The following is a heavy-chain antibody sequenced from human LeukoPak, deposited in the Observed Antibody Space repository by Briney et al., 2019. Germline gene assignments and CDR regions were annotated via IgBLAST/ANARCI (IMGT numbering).Heavy chain of an antibody. Sequence: ASVKVSCKASGFVFTSYGFTWVRQAPGQGLEWMGWISANDGKTHYSEKHQGRVTMSTDTVTSTAYMELRSLRSDDTAVYYCARAVGATSYWFDPWGQGTLVTVSS. V-gene: IGHV1-18*01. D-gene: IGHD1-26*01. CDR3: ARAVGATSYWFDP. CDR1: GFVFTSYG. CDR2: ISANDGKT. J-gene: IGHJ5*02.